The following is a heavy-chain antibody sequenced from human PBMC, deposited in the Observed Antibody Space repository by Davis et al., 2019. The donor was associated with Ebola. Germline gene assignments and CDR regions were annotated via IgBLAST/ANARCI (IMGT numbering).Heavy chain of an antibody. CDR2: IFYSGSSSYSGST. CDR3: ARDSSGSPYSGLDV. D-gene: IGHD6-25*01. Sequence: SETLSLTCTLSGGSISDYYWSWIRQSPGKGLEWIGNIFYSGSSSYSGSTNYHSSLKSRIFISVDTSKNQVSLKLNSVTAADTAVYYCARDSSGSPYSGLDVWGQGTTVTVSS. CDR1: GGSISDYY. V-gene: IGHV4-59*12. J-gene: IGHJ6*02.